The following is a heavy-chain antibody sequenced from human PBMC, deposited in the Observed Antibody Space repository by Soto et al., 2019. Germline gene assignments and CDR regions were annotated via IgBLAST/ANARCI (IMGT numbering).Heavy chain of an antibody. Sequence: GGSLRLSCAASGFTFSGYGMHWVRQAPGKGLVWVSRINSDGSKKSYADSVKGRFTISRDNAKNTLYLQMNSLRSEDTAVYYCASSKQSAGWFDPWGQGTLVTVSS. CDR3: ASSKQSAGWFDP. J-gene: IGHJ5*02. V-gene: IGHV3-74*01. CDR1: GFTFSGYG. D-gene: IGHD6-13*01. CDR2: INSDGSKK.